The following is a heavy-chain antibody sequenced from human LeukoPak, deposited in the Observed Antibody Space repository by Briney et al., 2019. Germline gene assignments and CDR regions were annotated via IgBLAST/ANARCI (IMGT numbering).Heavy chain of an antibody. CDR1: GGSISSYY. CDR3: ARAYYDILTGYYSPVGMDV. D-gene: IGHD3-9*01. CDR2: TYYSGST. V-gene: IGHV4-59*01. J-gene: IGHJ6*02. Sequence: SETLSLTCTVSGGSISSYYWSWIRQPPGKGLEWIGYTYYSGSTNYNPSLKSRVTISVDTSKNQFSLKLSSVTAADTAVYYCARAYYDILTGYYSPVGMDVWGQGTTVTVSS.